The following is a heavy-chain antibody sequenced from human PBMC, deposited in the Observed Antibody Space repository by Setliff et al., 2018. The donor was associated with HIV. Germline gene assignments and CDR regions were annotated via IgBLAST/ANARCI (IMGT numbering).Heavy chain of an antibody. CDR3: ARGGVRGYSYGEAFDI. D-gene: IGHD5-18*01. CDR1: GGSFNTYA. V-gene: IGHV1-69*13. Sequence: GASVKVSCKSSGGSFNTYAINWVRQAPGQGLEWMGGIISIFDKANYAQKFHGRLTITADDSTRTVYMELNSLGSGDTAVYYWARGGVRGYSYGEAFDIWGQGTLVTVSS. CDR2: IISIFDKA. J-gene: IGHJ3*02.